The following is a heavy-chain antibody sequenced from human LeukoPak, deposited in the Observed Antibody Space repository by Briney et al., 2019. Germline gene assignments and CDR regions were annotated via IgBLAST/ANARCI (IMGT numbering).Heavy chain of an antibody. D-gene: IGHD5-24*01. V-gene: IGHV4-61*08. J-gene: IGHJ4*02. CDR2: IYYSGST. Sequence: SETLSLTCTVSGGSISCGDYYWSWIRQPPGKGLEWIGYIYYSGSTNYNPSLKSRVTISVDMSKNQFSLKLSSVTAADTAVYYCAREYNFGLDYWGQGTLVTVSS. CDR3: AREYNFGLDY. CDR1: GGSISCGDYY.